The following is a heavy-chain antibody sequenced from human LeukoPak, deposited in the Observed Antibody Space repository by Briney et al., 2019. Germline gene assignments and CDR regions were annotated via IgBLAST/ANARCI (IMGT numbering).Heavy chain of an antibody. CDR2: IYATGST. CDR1: GGSMSTYY. J-gene: IGHJ4*02. V-gene: IGHV4-4*07. CDR3: AREGEPGYCTGGSCYPFDL. D-gene: IGHD2-15*01. Sequence: PSETLSLTCTVSGGSMSTYYWSWIRQSAGKGLEWIGRIYATGSTNFNPSLQSRVTMSIDTFNKRFSLRLSSVTAADTAVYFCAREGEPGYCTGGSCYPFDLWGQGTLVAASS.